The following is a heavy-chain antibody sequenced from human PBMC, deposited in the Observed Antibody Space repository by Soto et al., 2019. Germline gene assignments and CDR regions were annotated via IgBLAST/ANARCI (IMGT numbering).Heavy chain of an antibody. CDR3: ARAPKVSGSSQTRPDF. D-gene: IGHD6-6*01. CDR2: ISQSGNT. V-gene: IGHV4-34*01. J-gene: IGHJ4*02. Sequence: QVQLHQWGAGQLKPSETLSLACSIYSGSFSGYYWSWIRQPPGKGLEWIGEISQSGNTNYSPSLKSRVSISIDTSKKQFSLNLASVSAADTAVYYCARAPKVSGSSQTRPDFWGQGTLVTVSS. CDR1: SGSFSGYY.